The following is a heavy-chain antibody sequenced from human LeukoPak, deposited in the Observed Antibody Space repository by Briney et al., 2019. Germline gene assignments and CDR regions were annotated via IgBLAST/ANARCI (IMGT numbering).Heavy chain of an antibody. V-gene: IGHV1-69*04. Sequence: GASVTVSFKASGGTFSSYAISWVRQAPGQGLEWMGRIIPILGIANYAQKFQGRVTITADKSTSTAYMELSSLRSEDTAVYYCARGWWDLGEIPFWGQGTL. D-gene: IGHD1-26*01. J-gene: IGHJ4*02. CDR1: GGTFSSYA. CDR3: ARGWWDLGEIPF. CDR2: IIPILGIA.